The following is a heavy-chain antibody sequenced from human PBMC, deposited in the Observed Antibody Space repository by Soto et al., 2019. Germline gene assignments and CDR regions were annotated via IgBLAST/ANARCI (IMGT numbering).Heavy chain of an antibody. Sequence: TGGSLRLSCAASGFTFSDYYMSWIRQAPGKGLEWVSYISSSGSTIYYADSVKGRFTISRDNAKNSLYLQMNSLRAEDTAVYYCARDPLVGYQNNYYYYMDVWGKGTTVTVSS. CDR3: ARDPLVGYQNNYYYYMDV. D-gene: IGHD2-15*01. CDR2: ISSSGSTI. CDR1: GFTFSDYY. J-gene: IGHJ6*03. V-gene: IGHV3-11*01.